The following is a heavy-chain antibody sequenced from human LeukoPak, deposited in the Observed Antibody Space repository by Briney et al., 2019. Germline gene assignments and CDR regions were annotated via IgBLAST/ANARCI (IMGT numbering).Heavy chain of an antibody. Sequence: PSGGSLRLSCAASGFTFSSFGMHWGRQAPGKGLEWVAVISDGGSSGYYVEAVEGRVTISGDNSKLKRDLQMNILRPDDTAVYDCATSLRTSGGTSFLLFSWGQGTLVTASS. CDR1: GFTFSSFG. J-gene: IGHJ5*02. V-gene: IGHV3-30*03. CDR2: ISDGGSSG. D-gene: IGHD4-23*01. CDR3: ATSLRTSGGTSFLLFS.